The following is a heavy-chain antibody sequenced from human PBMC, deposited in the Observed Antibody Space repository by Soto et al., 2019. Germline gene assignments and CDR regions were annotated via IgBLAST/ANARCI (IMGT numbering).Heavy chain of an antibody. CDR3: ARKSAPGTPYYYYYMDV. D-gene: IGHD6-13*01. J-gene: IGHJ6*03. Sequence: EVQLVESGGGLVQPGRSLRLSCAASGFTFDDYAMHWVRQAPGKGLEWVSGISWNSGSIGYADSVKGRFTISRDNAKNSLYLQMNSLRAEDTALYYCARKSAPGTPYYYYYMDVWGKGTTVTVSS. CDR1: GFTFDDYA. CDR2: ISWNSGSI. V-gene: IGHV3-9*01.